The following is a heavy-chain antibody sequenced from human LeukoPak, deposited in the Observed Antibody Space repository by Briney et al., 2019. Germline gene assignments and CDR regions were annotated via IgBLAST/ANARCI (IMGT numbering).Heavy chain of an antibody. Sequence: SETLSLTCTVSGGSISSSSYYWGWIRQPPGKGLEWIGSIYYSGSTYYNPSLKSRVTISVDTSKNQFSLKLSSVTAADTAVYYCARATEHIWFGELFFDYWGQGTLVTVSS. CDR3: ARATEHIWFGELFFDY. J-gene: IGHJ4*02. V-gene: IGHV4-39*07. CDR1: GGSISSSSYY. CDR2: IYYSGST. D-gene: IGHD3-10*01.